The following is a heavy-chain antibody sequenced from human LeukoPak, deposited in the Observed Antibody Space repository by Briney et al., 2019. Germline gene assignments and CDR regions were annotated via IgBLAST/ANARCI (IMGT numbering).Heavy chain of an antibody. CDR3: ARPTSSGWYSH. Sequence: GGSLRLSCAASGFTFSSYAMSWVRQAPGKGLEWVSYITGSGSTILYADSVKGRFTISRDNVKNSLYLQMNSLRAEDTAVYYCARPTSSGWYSHWGQGTGVTVSS. CDR2: ITGSGSTI. CDR1: GFTFSSYA. D-gene: IGHD6-19*01. V-gene: IGHV3-48*01. J-gene: IGHJ4*03.